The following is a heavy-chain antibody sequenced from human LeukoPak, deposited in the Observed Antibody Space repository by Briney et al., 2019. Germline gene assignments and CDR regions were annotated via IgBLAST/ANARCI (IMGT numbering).Heavy chain of an antibody. Sequence: SETLSLTCTVSGDSISSSDYYWGWIRQPPGKGLEWIGSIYYSVSTYYNPSLKSRVTISVDTSKNQFPLKLSSVTAADTAVYYCARTRYYYNSRSYGAPYYFDYWGQGTLVTVSS. V-gene: IGHV4-39*01. CDR3: ARTRYYYNSRSYGAPYYFDY. J-gene: IGHJ4*02. D-gene: IGHD3-10*01. CDR1: GDSISSSDYY. CDR2: IYYSVST.